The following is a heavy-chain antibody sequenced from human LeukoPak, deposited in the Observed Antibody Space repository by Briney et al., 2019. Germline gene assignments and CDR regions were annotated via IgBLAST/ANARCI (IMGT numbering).Heavy chain of an antibody. CDR3: ARENVDSNGMDV. Sequence: PGGSLRLSCAASGFTFSTYWMHWVRQAPGKGLVWVSRIKDDGSTIYADSVKGRFTISRDNAKNTLYLQMNSLRAEDTAVYYCARENVDSNGMDVWGQGTTVTVSS. CDR1: GFTFSTYW. J-gene: IGHJ6*02. V-gene: IGHV3-74*01. CDR2: IKDDGST. D-gene: IGHD3/OR15-3a*01.